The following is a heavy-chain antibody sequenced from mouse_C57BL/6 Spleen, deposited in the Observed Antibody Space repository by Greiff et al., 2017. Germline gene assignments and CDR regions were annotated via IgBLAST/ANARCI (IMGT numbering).Heavy chain of an antibody. CDR2: ISSGSSTI. D-gene: IGHD1-1*02. CDR1: GFTFSDYG. V-gene: IGHV5-17*01. J-gene: IGHJ4*01. Sequence: EVMLVESGGGLVKPGGSLKLSCAASGFTFSDYGMHWVRQAPERGLEGVAYISSGSSTIYYADTVKGRFTISRDNAKNTLFLQMTSLRSKDTAIXYCARLGNYAMDYWGQGTSVTVSS. CDR3: ARLGNYAMDY.